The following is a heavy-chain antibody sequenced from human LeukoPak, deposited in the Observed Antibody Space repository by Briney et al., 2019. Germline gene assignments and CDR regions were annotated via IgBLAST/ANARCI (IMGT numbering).Heavy chain of an antibody. V-gene: IGHV4-39*07. Sequence: SETLSLTCTVSGGSISSSSYYWGWIRQPPGKGLEWIGSIYYSGSTYYNPSLKSRVTISVDASKNQFSLKLSSVTAADTAVYYCARTPDYYGSGSYFIAYFDYWGQGTLVTVSS. D-gene: IGHD3-10*01. J-gene: IGHJ4*02. CDR2: IYYSGST. CDR3: ARTPDYYGSGSYFIAYFDY. CDR1: GGSISSSSYY.